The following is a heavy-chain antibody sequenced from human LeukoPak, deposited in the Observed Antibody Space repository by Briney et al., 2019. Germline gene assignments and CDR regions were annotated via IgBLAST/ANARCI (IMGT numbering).Heavy chain of an antibody. CDR3: ARDFGMVRVFDF. CDR2: ISAYNGKR. CDR1: GYTFNTYG. D-gene: IGHD3-10*01. Sequence: ASVKVSRKASGYTFNTYGITWVRQAPGQGLEWLGWISAYNGKRDYAQNIQGRVTMTTDTSTSTAYMELRSLTSDDTAVYYCARDFGMVRVFDFWGQGTLVTVSS. J-gene: IGHJ4*02. V-gene: IGHV1-18*01.